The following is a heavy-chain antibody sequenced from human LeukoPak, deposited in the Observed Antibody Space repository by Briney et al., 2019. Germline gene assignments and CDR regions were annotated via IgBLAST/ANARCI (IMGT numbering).Heavy chain of an antibody. D-gene: IGHD5-12*01. Sequence: GGSLRLSCAASGFTFSNAWMSWVRQAPGKGLELVGRIKSKTDGGTTDYAAPVKARSTISRDDPKTPMHLQMTSLKTEDKDVYYCTPTSRRYDYVDYWGQGTLVTVSS. V-gene: IGHV3-15*01. J-gene: IGHJ4*02. CDR3: TPTSRRYDYVDY. CDR1: GFTFSNAW. CDR2: IKSKTDGGTT.